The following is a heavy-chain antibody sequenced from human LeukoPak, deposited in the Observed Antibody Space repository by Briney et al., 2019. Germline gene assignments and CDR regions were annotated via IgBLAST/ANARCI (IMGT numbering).Heavy chain of an antibody. CDR2: ISGSGDNT. J-gene: IGHJ4*02. Sequence: GSLRLSCAASGFAFSTYAINWVRQAPGKGLEWVSAISGSGDNTYYADSVKGRFTISRDNSKNTLYLQMNSLRAEDTAVYYCAKDLMAVAGTMCDYWGQGTLVTVSS. D-gene: IGHD6-19*01. CDR3: AKDLMAVAGTMCDY. CDR1: GFAFSTYA. V-gene: IGHV3-23*01.